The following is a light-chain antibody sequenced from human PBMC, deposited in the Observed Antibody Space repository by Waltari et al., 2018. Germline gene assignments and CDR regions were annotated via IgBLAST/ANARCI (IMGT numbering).Light chain of an antibody. CDR1: QSVSSK. Sequence: EIVMTQSPGTLSVSPGEGATLSCRASQSVSSKVARYQQRPGQAPSILIFGASTRATGIPTRFSGSASGTEFTLTISSLQSEDSGVYFCQQYTTRPLTFGGGTKVEI. CDR3: QQYTTRPLT. CDR2: GAS. J-gene: IGKJ4*01. V-gene: IGKV3-15*01.